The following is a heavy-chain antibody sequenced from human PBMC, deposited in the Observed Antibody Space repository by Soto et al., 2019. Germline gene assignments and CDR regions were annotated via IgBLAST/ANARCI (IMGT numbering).Heavy chain of an antibody. D-gene: IGHD3-16*02. V-gene: IGHV1-18*01. J-gene: IGHJ6*02. CDR1: GYTFTTYG. Sequence: QVQLVQSGAEVKKPGASVKVSCKPSGYTFTTYGITWVRQAPGQGLEWLGWISVYNGNTNYAQKVQGRVTMTTATSTSTAYMELRSLRSDDTAVYYCARGIMISFGGVIAVYGMDVWGQGTTVTVSS. CDR2: ISVYNGNT. CDR3: ARGIMISFGGVIAVYGMDV.